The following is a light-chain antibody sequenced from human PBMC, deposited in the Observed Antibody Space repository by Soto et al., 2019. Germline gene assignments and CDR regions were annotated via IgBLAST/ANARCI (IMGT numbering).Light chain of an antibody. CDR1: QSIDNW. CDR2: DAS. Sequence: DIQMTQSPSTLSASVGDRVTITCRASQSIDNWLAWYQQKPGKPPKLLIFDASSLEIGVPSRFSGSGSGTDFTLTISSLQPDDFATYYCQQYNSYPYTFGQGTKLEIK. J-gene: IGKJ2*01. V-gene: IGKV1-5*01. CDR3: QQYNSYPYT.